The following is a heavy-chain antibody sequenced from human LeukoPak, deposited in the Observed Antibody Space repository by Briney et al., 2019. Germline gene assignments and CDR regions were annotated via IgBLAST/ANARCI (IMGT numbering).Heavy chain of an antibody. Sequence: SETLSLTCTVSGGSTSSYYWSWIRQPAGKGLEWIGRIYTSGSTNYNPSLKSRVTISVDTSKNQFSLKLSSVTAADTAVYYCARRSGLGATSYYYYYYMDVWGKGTTVTISS. J-gene: IGHJ6*03. V-gene: IGHV4-4*07. D-gene: IGHD1-26*01. CDR1: GGSTSSYY. CDR3: ARRSGLGATSYYYYYYMDV. CDR2: IYTSGST.